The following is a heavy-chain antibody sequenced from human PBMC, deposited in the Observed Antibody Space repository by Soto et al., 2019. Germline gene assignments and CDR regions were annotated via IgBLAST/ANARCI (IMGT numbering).Heavy chain of an antibody. CDR3: ARDNSYDSGGAKGWYFDL. D-gene: IGHD3-22*01. CDR2: INPSGDST. CDR1: GYTHTRNW. J-gene: IGHJ2*01. V-gene: IGHV1-46*01. Sequence: SMKVSFKGSGYTHTRNWVPWGGQAPGQGLEWMGVINPSGDSTIYAQKFKGRVTMTRDTSKSTVYMELSSLRSEDTAMYYCARDNSYDSGGAKGWYFDLWGSGTLVTVSS.